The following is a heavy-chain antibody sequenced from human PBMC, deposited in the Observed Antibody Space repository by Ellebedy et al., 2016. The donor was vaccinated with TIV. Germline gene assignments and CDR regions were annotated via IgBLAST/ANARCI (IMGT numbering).Heavy chain of an antibody. CDR3: ARGALVGPQFWFDP. CDR2: IIPIFGTA. Sequence: SVKVSCXASGGTFSSYAISWVRQAPGQGLEWMGGIIPIFGTANYAQKFQGRVTITADESTSTAYMELSSLRSEDTAVYYCARGALVGPQFWFDPWGQGTLVTVSS. D-gene: IGHD1-26*01. J-gene: IGHJ5*02. V-gene: IGHV1-69*13. CDR1: GGTFSSYA.